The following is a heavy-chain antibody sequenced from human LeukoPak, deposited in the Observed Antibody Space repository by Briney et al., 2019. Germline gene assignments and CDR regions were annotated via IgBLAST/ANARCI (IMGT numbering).Heavy chain of an antibody. D-gene: IGHD6-13*01. J-gene: IGHJ4*02. CDR3: ARDFEGSSWLRRGVDY. CDR2: IYYSGST. CDR1: GGSISSRSYY. Sequence: PSETLSLTCTVSGGSISSRSYYWGWIRQPPGKGPEWIGSIYYSGSTYYNPSLKSRVTTSVDTSKNQFSLKLSSVTAADTAVYYCARDFEGSSWLRRGVDYWGQGTLVTVSS. V-gene: IGHV4-39*07.